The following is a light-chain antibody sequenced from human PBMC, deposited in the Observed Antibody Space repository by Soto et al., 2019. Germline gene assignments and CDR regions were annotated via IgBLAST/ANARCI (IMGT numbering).Light chain of an antibody. CDR1: QSISSW. V-gene: IGKV1-5*03. J-gene: IGKJ1*01. CDR3: QQYNSYWT. Sequence: DIQMTQSPSTLSASVGDRVTITCRASQSISSWLAWYQQKPGKAPNLLIYNASTLESGVPSRFSGSGSGTAFTLTISSLQPDDFATYYCQQYNSYWTFGQGTKVEIK. CDR2: NAS.